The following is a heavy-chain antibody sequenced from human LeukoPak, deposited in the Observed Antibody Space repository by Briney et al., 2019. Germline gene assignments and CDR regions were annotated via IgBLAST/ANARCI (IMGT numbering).Heavy chain of an antibody. CDR1: GFTFSSYG. CDR2: ISYDGSNK. Sequence: GGSLRLSCAASGFTFSSYGMHWVRPAPGKGLEWVAVISYDGSNKYYADSVKGRFTISRDNSKNTLYLQMNSLRAEDTAVYYCAKDGGWWELLGGFLDYWGQGTLVTVSS. V-gene: IGHV3-30*18. D-gene: IGHD1-26*01. J-gene: IGHJ4*02. CDR3: AKDGGWWELLGGFLDY.